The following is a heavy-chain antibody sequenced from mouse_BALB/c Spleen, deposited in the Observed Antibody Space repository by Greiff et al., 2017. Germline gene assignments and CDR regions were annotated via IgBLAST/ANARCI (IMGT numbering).Heavy chain of an antibody. CDR3: ARNMITPYDMDY. V-gene: IGHV1-80*01. D-gene: IGHD2-4*01. J-gene: IGHJ2*01. Sequence: VQLVESGAELVRPGSSVKISCKASGYAFSSYWMNWVKQRPGQGLEWIGQIYPGNGDTNYNGKFKGKATLTADKSSSTAYMQLSSLTSEDSAVYCCARNMITPYDMDYWGQGTTVTVSS. CDR1: GYAFSSYW. CDR2: IYPGNGDT.